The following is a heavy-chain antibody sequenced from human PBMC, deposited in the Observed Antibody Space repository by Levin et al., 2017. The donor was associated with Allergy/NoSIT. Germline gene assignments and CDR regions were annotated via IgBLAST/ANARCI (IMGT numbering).Heavy chain of an antibody. J-gene: IGHJ6*02. CDR2: ISFDGSNQ. CDR1: GFNFISYG. Sequence: SCAASGFNFISYGMHWVRQAPGKGLEWVAVISFDGSNQYYADSVQGRFTISRDNFRDILYLQMRSLSSEDTAVYYCARERFLEWLHPPYYYGMDVWGQGTTVTVSS. V-gene: IGHV3-30-3*01. D-gene: IGHD3-3*01. CDR3: ARERFLEWLHPPYYYGMDV.